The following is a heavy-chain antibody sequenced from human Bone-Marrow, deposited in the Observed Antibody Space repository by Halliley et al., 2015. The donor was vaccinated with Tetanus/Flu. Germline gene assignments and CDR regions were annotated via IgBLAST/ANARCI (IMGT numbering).Heavy chain of an antibody. CDR1: GFIFGHSA. V-gene: IGHV3-30-3*01. Sequence: SLRLSCAASGFIFGHSALHWVRQAPGKGLEWVAVISYDGGETYYADSLKGRFSISRDNSKNTLYLKMNSLKPEDTAIYYCARDHSSQANGGFDIWGQGTVVTVSS. D-gene: IGHD2-8*01. J-gene: IGHJ3*02. CDR2: ISYDGGET. CDR3: ARDHSSQANGGFDI.